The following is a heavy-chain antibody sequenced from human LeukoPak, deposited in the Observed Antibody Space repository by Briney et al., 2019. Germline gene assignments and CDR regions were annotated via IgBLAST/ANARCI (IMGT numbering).Heavy chain of an antibody. Sequence: GGSLRLSCVASGFTFSSYGMHWVRQAPGKGLEWVSYIRGSTTMTYADSVKGRFTISRDNDKNSLYLQLNTLRDEDTAVYYCVRDHHYYFDLWGRGTLVTVSS. D-gene: IGHD1-14*01. CDR2: IRGSTTM. CDR1: GFTFSSYG. CDR3: VRDHHYYFDL. V-gene: IGHV3-48*02. J-gene: IGHJ2*01.